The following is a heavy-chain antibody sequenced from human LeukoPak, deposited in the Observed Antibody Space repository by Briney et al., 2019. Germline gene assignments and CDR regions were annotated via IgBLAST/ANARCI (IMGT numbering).Heavy chain of an antibody. J-gene: IGHJ4*02. D-gene: IGHD2-15*01. CDR2: IYYSGST. CDR3: ARGGYCSGGSCHLWPAY. CDR1: GGSISSYY. Sequence: SETLSLTCTVSGGSISSYYWSWIRQPPGKGLEWIGYIYYSGSTNYNPSLKSRVTISVDTSKNQFSLKLSSVTAADTAVYYCARGGYCSGGSCHLWPAYWGQGTLVTVSS. V-gene: IGHV4-59*01.